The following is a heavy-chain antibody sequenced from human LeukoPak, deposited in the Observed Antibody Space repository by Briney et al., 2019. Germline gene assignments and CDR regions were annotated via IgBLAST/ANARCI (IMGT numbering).Heavy chain of an antibody. Sequence: SETLSLTCTVSGGSISSSSYYWGWIRQPPGKGLEWIGSIYYSGSTYYNPSLKSRVTISVDTSKNQFSLKLSSVTAADTAVYYCARDPVVVMADAFDIWGQGTMVTVSS. D-gene: IGHD2-21*01. J-gene: IGHJ3*02. V-gene: IGHV4-39*07. CDR1: GGSISSSSYY. CDR3: ARDPVVVMADAFDI. CDR2: IYYSGST.